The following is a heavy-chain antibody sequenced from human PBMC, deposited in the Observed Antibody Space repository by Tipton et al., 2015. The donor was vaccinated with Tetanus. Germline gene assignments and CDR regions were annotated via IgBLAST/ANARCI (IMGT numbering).Heavy chain of an antibody. V-gene: IGHV4-31*03. CDR2: IYYSGST. J-gene: IGHJ6*02. CDR1: GDSVSSGSYY. Sequence: TLSLTCTVSGDSVSSGSYYWSWIRQHPGKGLEWIGYIYYSGSTYYNPSLKSRVTISVDTSKNQFSLKLSSVTAADTAVYYCARDGDRAAAGTFYYYGMDVWGQGTTVTVSS. CDR3: ARDGDRAAAGTFYYYGMDV. D-gene: IGHD6-13*01.